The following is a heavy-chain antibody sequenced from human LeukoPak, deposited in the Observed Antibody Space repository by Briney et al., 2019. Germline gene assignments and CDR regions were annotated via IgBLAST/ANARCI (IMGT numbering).Heavy chain of an antibody. Sequence: PSETLSLTCTVSGGSISGHYWSWVRQPAEKGLEWIGRVYSSGSTNYNPSLKSRVTMSVDTSKNQFFLKLSSVTAADTAVYYCARDRSGWHGSEYWGQGTLVTVSS. CDR3: ARDRSGWHGSEY. D-gene: IGHD6-19*01. J-gene: IGHJ4*02. CDR2: VYSSGST. V-gene: IGHV4-4*07. CDR1: GGSISGHY.